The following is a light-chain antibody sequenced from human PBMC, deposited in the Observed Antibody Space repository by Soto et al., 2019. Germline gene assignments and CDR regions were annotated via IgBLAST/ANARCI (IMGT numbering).Light chain of an antibody. V-gene: IGLV2-14*01. CDR2: DVN. J-gene: IGLJ1*01. Sequence: QSALTQPASVSGSPGQSITISCTGTRSDVGTYNYVSWHQRHPGKAPKLIIYDVNNRPSGVSSRFSGSKSGNTASLTISGLQAEDEADYYCCSYSTSGTHVFGTGTKLTVL. CDR1: RSDVGTYNY. CDR3: CSYSTSGTHV.